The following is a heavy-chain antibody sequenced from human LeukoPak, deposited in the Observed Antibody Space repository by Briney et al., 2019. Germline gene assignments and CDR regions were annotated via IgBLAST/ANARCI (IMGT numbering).Heavy chain of an antibody. Sequence: PGGSLRLSCAASGFTFSSYGMHWVRQAPGKGLEWVAVIWYDGSNKYYADSVKGRFTISRDNSKNTLYLQMNSLRAEDMAVYYCARATGGSGNPTGYYYGMDVWGQGTTVTVSS. D-gene: IGHD3-10*01. CDR1: GFTFSSYG. CDR3: ARATGGSGNPTGYYYGMDV. J-gene: IGHJ6*02. CDR2: IWYDGSNK. V-gene: IGHV3-33*01.